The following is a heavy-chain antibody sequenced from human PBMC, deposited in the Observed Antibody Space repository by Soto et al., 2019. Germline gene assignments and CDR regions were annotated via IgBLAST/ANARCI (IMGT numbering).Heavy chain of an antibody. V-gene: IGHV3-43*01. Sequence: GGSLRLSCAASGFTFSSYAMHWVRQAPGKGLEWVSLISWDGGSTYYADSVKGRFTISRDNSKNSLYLQMNSLRTEDTALYYCAKGLRDYYYYYGMDVWGQGTTVTVSS. J-gene: IGHJ6*02. D-gene: IGHD4-17*01. CDR1: GFTFSSYA. CDR3: AKGLRDYYYYYGMDV. CDR2: ISWDGGST.